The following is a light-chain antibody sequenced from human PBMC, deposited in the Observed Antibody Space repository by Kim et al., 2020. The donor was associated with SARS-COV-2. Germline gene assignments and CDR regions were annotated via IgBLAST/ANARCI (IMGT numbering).Light chain of an antibody. J-gene: IGKJ1*01. CDR2: AAS. Sequence: ASARDRVTITGRASEGVSSYLAWCRQKPGKAPKLLICAASSLQSGVPSRFSGSGSGTDFTLTVSCLLSEEFATYYCRQYYSYPATFGQGTKVDIK. V-gene: IGKV1-8*01. CDR3: RQYYSYPAT. CDR1: EGVSSY.